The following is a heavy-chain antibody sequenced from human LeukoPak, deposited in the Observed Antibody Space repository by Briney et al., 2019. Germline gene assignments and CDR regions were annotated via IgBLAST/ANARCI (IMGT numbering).Heavy chain of an antibody. J-gene: IGHJ4*02. V-gene: IGHV3-21*01. CDR3: AKDILRTYYFDY. CDR1: GFTFSSYS. Sequence: GGSLRLSCAASGFTFSSYSMNWVRQAPGKGLEWVSSISSSSSYIYYADSVKGRFTISRDNAKNSLYLQMNSLRAEDTAVYYCAKDILRTYYFDYWGQGTLVTVSS. CDR2: ISSSSSYI.